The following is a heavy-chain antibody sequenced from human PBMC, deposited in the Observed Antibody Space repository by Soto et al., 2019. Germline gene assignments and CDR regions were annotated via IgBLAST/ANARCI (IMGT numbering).Heavy chain of an antibody. J-gene: IGHJ6*02. CDR3: ARSQGSSTSLEIYYYYYYGMDV. D-gene: IGHD2-2*01. Sequence: QVQLVQSGAEVKKPGSSVKVSCKASGGTFSSYAISWVRQAPGQGLEWMGGIIPISDTTNYAQKLQGRVTTTAEESTSTAYMELSSLRSEDTAVYYCARSQGSSTSLEIYYYYYYGMDVWGQGTTVTVSS. CDR1: GGTFSSYA. V-gene: IGHV1-69*01. CDR2: IIPISDTT.